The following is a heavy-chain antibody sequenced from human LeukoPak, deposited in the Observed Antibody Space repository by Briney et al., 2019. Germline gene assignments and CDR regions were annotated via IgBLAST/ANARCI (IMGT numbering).Heavy chain of an antibody. CDR3: AKPYFGVVTRRGYCFDY. CDR1: GGSISSSSHY. V-gene: IGHV3-23*01. CDR2: ISGSGGST. J-gene: IGHJ4*02. Sequence: PSETLSLTCTVSGGSISSSSHYWGWIRQPPGKGLEWVSTISGSGGSTYYADSVKGRFTISRDNSKNTLYLQMNSLRAEDTAVYYCAKPYFGVVTRRGYCFDYWGQGTLVTVSS. D-gene: IGHD3-3*01.